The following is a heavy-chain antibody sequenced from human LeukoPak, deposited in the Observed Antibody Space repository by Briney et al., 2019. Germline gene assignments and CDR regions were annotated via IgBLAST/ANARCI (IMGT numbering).Heavy chain of an antibody. Sequence: PSETLSLTCTVSGGSISSYYGSWIRQPPGKGLEWIGYIYYSGSTNYNPSLKSRVTISVDTSKNQFSLKLSSVTAADTAVYYCARGYYDSSGYIGYYYYYMDVWGKGTTVTISS. CDR3: ARGYYDSSGYIGYYYYYMDV. V-gene: IGHV4-59*01. CDR1: GGSISSYY. D-gene: IGHD3-22*01. CDR2: IYYSGST. J-gene: IGHJ6*03.